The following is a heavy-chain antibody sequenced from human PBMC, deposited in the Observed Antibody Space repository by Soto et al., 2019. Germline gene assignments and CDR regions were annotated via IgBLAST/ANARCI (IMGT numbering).Heavy chain of an antibody. CDR1: GFTFSSYW. Sequence: EVQLVESGGGLVQPGGSLRLSCAASGFTFSSYWMHWVRQAPGKGLVWVSRINSDGSSTSYADSVKGRFTISRDNAKNTLYLQMNSLRAEDTAAYYCAGMGAYCGGDCYSPYNWFDPWGQGTLVTVSS. CDR2: INSDGSST. J-gene: IGHJ5*02. D-gene: IGHD2-21*02. V-gene: IGHV3-74*01. CDR3: AGMGAYCGGDCYSPYNWFDP.